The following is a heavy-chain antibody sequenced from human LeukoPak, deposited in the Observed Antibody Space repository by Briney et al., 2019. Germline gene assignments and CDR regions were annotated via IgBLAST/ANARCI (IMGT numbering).Heavy chain of an antibody. CDR1: GDSIRSNNYY. D-gene: IGHD2-21*02. Sequence: SETLSLTCTVSGDSIRSNNYYWAWIRQPPGKGLEWIGSIHYGGTTHYNPSLQSRVTISADTSENQFALDLRSVTAADTAVYYCTRDIGDFVSDFWGQGTLVTVSS. V-gene: IGHV4-39*02. J-gene: IGHJ4*02. CDR3: TRDIGDFVSDF. CDR2: IHYGGTT.